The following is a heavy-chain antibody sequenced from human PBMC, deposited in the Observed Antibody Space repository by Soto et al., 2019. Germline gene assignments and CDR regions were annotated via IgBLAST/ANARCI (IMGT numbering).Heavy chain of an antibody. J-gene: IGHJ4*01. CDR1: GGSISSGGYY. V-gene: IGHV4-31*03. Sequence: KLSETLSLTCTVSGGSISSGGYYWSWIRQHPGKGLEWIGYIYYGGSTYYNPSLKSRATISGDTSKNQFSLKLSSVTAADTAVYYCARGGYYYENSGQNAYDYWGQGILVTVSS. CDR2: IYYGGST. D-gene: IGHD3-22*01. CDR3: ARGGYYYENSGQNAYDY.